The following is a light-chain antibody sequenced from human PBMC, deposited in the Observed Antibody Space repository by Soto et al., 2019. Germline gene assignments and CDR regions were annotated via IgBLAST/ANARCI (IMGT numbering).Light chain of an antibody. CDR2: EVR. CDR3: SSYTSKSSLI. CDR1: MRDVGAYNL. V-gene: IGLV2-14*01. J-gene: IGLJ2*01. Sequence: QSALTQPASVSGSPGQSITISCAGTMRDVGAYNLVSWYQHPGRAPQLIIYEVRNRPSGISFRFSGSKSGNTASLTISGLQAEDEADYYCSSYTSKSSLIFGGGTKLTVL.